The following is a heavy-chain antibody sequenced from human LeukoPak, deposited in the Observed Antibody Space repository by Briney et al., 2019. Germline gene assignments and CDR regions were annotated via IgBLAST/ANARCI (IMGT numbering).Heavy chain of an antibody. CDR1: GGSISSSNW. D-gene: IGHD3-22*01. J-gene: IGHJ3*02. CDR3: ARDKDYFDSGGAFDI. Sequence: KPSETLSLTCAVSGGSISSSNWWSWVRQPPGKGLEWIGEIYHSGSTNYNPSLKSRVTMSVDTSKSQFSLKLSSVTAADTAVYYCARDKDYFDSGGAFDIWGQGTMVTVSS. CDR2: IYHSGST. V-gene: IGHV4-4*02.